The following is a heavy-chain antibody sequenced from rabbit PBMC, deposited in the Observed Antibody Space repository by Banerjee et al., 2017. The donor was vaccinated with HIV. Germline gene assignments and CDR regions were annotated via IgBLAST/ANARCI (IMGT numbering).Heavy chain of an antibody. V-gene: IGHV1S45*01. J-gene: IGHJ4*01. CDR3: ARDLAGFIGLNFNL. Sequence: QEQLVESGGGLVQPEGSLTLTCTASGFSFSSSYWICWVRQAPGKGLEWIACIYTGSGSALYVSWAKGRFPIFKTSSTTVALQMARLTAADPAPYFCARDLAGFIGLNFNLWGQGTLVTVS. CDR2: IYTGSGSA. D-gene: IGHD4-1*01. CDR1: GFSFSSSYW.